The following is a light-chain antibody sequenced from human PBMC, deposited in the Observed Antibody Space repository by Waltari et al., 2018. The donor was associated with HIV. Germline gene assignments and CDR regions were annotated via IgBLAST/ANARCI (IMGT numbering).Light chain of an antibody. CDR3: AAWDDNLSAVV. V-gene: IGLV1-47*01. CDR1: SSNIGATW. Sequence: QSVMTQPPSPSGTPGQRVTLSCSGSSSNIGATWVCWFQHIPGTAPKLLIYRNNQRPSGVPDRYSASKSGTSASLAISDLRADDEADYYCAAWDDNLSAVVFGGRTKLSVL. J-gene: IGLJ2*01. CDR2: RNN.